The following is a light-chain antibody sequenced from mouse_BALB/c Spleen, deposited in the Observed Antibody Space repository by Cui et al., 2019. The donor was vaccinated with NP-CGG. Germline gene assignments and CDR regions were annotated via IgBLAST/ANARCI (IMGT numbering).Light chain of an antibody. Sequence: QAVVTQESALTTSPGETVTLTCRSSTGAFTTSNYANWVQEKPDHLFTGLIGGTNNRAPGVPARFSGSLIGDKAALTITGAQTEDEAIYFCALWYSNHWVVGGGTKLTVL. CDR1: TGAFTTSNY. V-gene: IGLV1*01. CDR3: ALWYSNHWV. J-gene: IGLJ1*01. CDR2: GTN.